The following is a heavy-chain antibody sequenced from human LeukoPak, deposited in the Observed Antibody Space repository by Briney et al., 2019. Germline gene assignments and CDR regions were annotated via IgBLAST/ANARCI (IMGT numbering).Heavy chain of an antibody. D-gene: IGHD1-26*01. Sequence: GESLKISCKAIGYSFANYWFGWVRQMPGKGLEWIGVIYPGDSDTKYSPSFQGHVTFSADKSVSTAYLQWSSLRASDTAMYYCARRSYVGSTSAFDIWGQGTMVTVSS. CDR3: ARRSYVGSTSAFDI. CDR2: IYPGDSDT. CDR1: GYSFANYW. V-gene: IGHV5-51*01. J-gene: IGHJ3*02.